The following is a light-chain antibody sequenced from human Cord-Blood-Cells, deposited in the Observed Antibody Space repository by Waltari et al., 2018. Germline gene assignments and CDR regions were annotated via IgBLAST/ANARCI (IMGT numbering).Light chain of an antibody. CDR2: DVS. CDR3: STHTSRSSPA. J-gene: IGLJ3*02. V-gene: IGLV2-14*03. CDR1: SSDVGGCNY. Sequence: QSALTQPASLSESPGQPTTTSCTGTSSDVGGCNYVSRYQQHPGKAPKLMIYDVSTRPAGVSNLFSGSKSRNTASLTFSGRQAEAEAAYYSSTHTSRSSPAFGGQPKLTVL.